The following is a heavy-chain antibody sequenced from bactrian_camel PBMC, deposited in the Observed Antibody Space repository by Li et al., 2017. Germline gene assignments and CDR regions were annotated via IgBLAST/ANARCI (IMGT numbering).Heavy chain of an antibody. CDR3: AADYDRATIATMWWDREYEYNY. J-gene: IGHJ4*01. CDR2: IDTDGSVV. Sequence: QLVESGGGSVQAGGSLRLSCAASGSTFSTYCMGWFRQGPGREREGVVAIDTDGSVVYAPSVKGRFTISQENAKNTLYLQMNSLKPEDTAMYYCAADYDRATIATMWWDREYEYNYWGQGTQVTVS. V-gene: IGHV3S6*01. CDR1: GSTFSTYC. D-gene: IGHD4*01.